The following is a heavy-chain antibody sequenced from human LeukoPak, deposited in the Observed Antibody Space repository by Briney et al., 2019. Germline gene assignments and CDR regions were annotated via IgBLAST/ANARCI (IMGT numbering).Heavy chain of an antibody. CDR3: ASTLRFLPYRRFDY. CDR2: IYQSGSGSS. D-gene: IGHD3-3*01. Sequence: PSETLSLTCSVSGGSIISSNYYWGWIRQPPGKGLEWIGSIYQSGSGSSYYNPSLKSRVTIFGDTSKNQFFLRLNSVTAADTAVYYCASTLRFLPYRRFDYWGQGTLVTIPS. CDR1: GGSIISSNYY. J-gene: IGHJ4*02. V-gene: IGHV4-39*01.